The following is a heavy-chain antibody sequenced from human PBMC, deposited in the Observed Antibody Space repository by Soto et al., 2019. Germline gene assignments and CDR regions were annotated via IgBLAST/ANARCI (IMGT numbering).Heavy chain of an antibody. CDR1: GGSISSSSYY. J-gene: IGHJ3*02. V-gene: IGHV4-39*01. D-gene: IGHD2-15*01. Sequence: QLQLQESGPGLVKPSETLSLTCTVAGGSISSSSYYWGWIRQPPGKGLEWIGSIYYSGSTYYNPSLKSRVTRSVETSKNQFSLKLSSVTAADTAVYYCARRRRIPPHHHAFDIWGEVKMVPVSS. CDR2: IYYSGST. CDR3: ARRRRIPPHHHAFDI.